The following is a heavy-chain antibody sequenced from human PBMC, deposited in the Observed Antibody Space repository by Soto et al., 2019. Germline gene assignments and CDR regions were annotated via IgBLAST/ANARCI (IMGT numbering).Heavy chain of an antibody. CDR2: INAGNGNT. Sequence: QVQLEQSGAEVKKAGASEKVSYKASGYTFTSYAMHWVRQAPGQRLEWMGWINAGNGNTKYSQKFQGRVTITRDTSASTAYMELSSLRSEDTAVYYCARVCDVLLGQNWFDPCRQGTLVTVSS. D-gene: IGHD3-10*01. CDR1: GYTFTSYA. CDR3: ARVCDVLLGQNWFDP. J-gene: IGHJ5*02. V-gene: IGHV1-3*01.